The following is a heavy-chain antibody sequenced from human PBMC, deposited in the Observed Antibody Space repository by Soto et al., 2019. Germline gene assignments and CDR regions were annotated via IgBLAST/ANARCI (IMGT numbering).Heavy chain of an antibody. CDR2: IYSGGST. J-gene: IGHJ6*02. D-gene: IGHD1-7*01. V-gene: IGHV3-53*01. CDR1: GFTVSSNY. Sequence: PGGSLRLSCAASGFTVSSNYMSWVRQAPGKGLEWVSVIYSGGSTYYADSVKGRFTISRDNSKNTLYLQMNSLRAEDTAVYYCARDNPDQTTQQYYYYGMDVWGQGTTVTVSS. CDR3: ARDNPDQTTQQYYYYGMDV.